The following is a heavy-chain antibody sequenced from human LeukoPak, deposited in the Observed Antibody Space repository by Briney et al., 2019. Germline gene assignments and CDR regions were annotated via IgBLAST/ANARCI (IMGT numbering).Heavy chain of an antibody. CDR1: GGSISSYY. CDR3: ARDAPSDYGDYLYGMDV. CDR2: IYYSGST. D-gene: IGHD4-17*01. V-gene: IGHV4-59*01. Sequence: PSETLSLTCTVSGGSISSYYWSRIRQPPGKGLEWIGYIYYSGSTNYNPSLKSRVTISVDTSKNQFSLKLSSVTAADTAVYYCARDAPSDYGDYLYGMDVWGQGTTVTVSS. J-gene: IGHJ6*02.